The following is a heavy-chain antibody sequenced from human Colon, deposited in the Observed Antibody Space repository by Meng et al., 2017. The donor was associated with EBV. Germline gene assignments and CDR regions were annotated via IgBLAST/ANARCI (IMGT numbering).Heavy chain of an antibody. V-gene: IGHV4-30-4*01. CDR1: VDSITSGVFN. CDR3: ARGGGSFRFQF. Sequence: NLLVSGPGLVKPPRTPSLTCAVSVDSITSGVFNRRWIRQPPGKGLGWIGYIYFTGSTYYSPSLKSRLNISIDTSKNQFSLRLTSVTAADTAVYYCARGGGSFRFQFWGLGTLVTVSS. J-gene: IGHJ4*02. D-gene: IGHD2-15*01. CDR2: IYFTGST.